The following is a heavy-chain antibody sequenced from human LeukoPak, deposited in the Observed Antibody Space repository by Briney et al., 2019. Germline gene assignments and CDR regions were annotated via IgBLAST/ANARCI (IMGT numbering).Heavy chain of an antibody. CDR1: GFAFSDYY. V-gene: IGHV3-11*01. Sequence: GGSLRLSCAASGFAFSDYYMSWIRQAPGKGLEWISYISSSGSTIYYADSVKDRFTISRDNAKNSLYLQMNSLRAGDTAVYYCARDNWGSVDYWGQGTLVTVSS. D-gene: IGHD7-27*01. CDR2: ISSSGSTI. CDR3: ARDNWGSVDY. J-gene: IGHJ4*02.